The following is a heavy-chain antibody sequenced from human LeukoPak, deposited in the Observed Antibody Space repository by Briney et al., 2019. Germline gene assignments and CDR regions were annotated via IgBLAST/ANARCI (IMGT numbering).Heavy chain of an antibody. D-gene: IGHD3-10*01. Sequence: SETLSLTCSVSGGSISSSAYYWGWIRQPPGQGLEWIGSIYYSGNTYYNPSLKSPVTISIDTSKNQFSLRLISVTAADTAVYYCARAAHYSGTSDQYSGGWYYFDFWGQGTLVTVSS. J-gene: IGHJ4*02. CDR1: GGSISSSAYY. CDR3: ARAAHYSGTSDQYSGGWYYFDF. CDR2: IYYSGNT. V-gene: IGHV4-39*07.